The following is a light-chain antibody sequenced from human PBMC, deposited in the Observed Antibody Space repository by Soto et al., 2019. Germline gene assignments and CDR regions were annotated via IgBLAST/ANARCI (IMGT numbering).Light chain of an antibody. V-gene: IGKV3-15*01. CDR1: QSVSSN. CDR3: QQYNNWPPRT. Sequence: EIVMTQSPATLSVSPGERVTLSCRASQSVSSNVAWYQQKPGQAPRLLIYGASTRATGIPARFSGSGSGTEFTVTISSLQSEDFAVYYCQQYNNWPPRTFGQGTKVEIK. CDR2: GAS. J-gene: IGKJ1*01.